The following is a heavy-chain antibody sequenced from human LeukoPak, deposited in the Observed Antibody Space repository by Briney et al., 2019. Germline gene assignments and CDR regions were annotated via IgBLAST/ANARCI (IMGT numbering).Heavy chain of an antibody. Sequence: SQTLSLTCAISGDSVSNNIATWNWVRQSPSRGLEWLGRTYYRSRWGNDCAISVKGRITINPDTSRNQFSLQLNSVTPEDTAVYYCVRDSDDYYWALDFWGQGTPVTVFS. J-gene: IGHJ4*02. CDR3: VRDSDDYYWALDF. V-gene: IGHV6-1*01. CDR1: GDSVSNNIAT. CDR2: TYYRSRWGN. D-gene: IGHD3-10*01.